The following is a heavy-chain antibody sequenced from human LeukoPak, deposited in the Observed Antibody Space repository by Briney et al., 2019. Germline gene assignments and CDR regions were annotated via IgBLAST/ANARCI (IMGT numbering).Heavy chain of an antibody. J-gene: IGHJ4*02. CDR1: GFTFSSYA. D-gene: IGHD3-10*01. Sequence: PGGSLRLSCAASGFTFSSYAMSWVRQASGKGLEWVSAISGSGGSTYYADSVKGRFTISRDNSNNTLYLTMNSLRADHTAVYYCAKVSPPLVMVRGAPYYFDYWGQGTLVTVSS. V-gene: IGHV3-23*01. CDR2: ISGSGGST. CDR3: AKVSPPLVMVRGAPYYFDY.